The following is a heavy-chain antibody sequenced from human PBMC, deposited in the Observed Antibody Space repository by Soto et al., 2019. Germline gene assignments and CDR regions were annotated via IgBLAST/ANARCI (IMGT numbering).Heavy chain of an antibody. Sequence: EVQLLESGGGLVQPGGSLRLSCAAPGFTFRSYAMSWVRQAPGKGLEWVSAISGSGGSTYYADSVKGRFTISRDNSKNTLYLQMNSLRAEDTAVYYCAKASGWFGEFDYWGQGTLVTVSS. J-gene: IGHJ4*02. CDR1: GFTFRSYA. CDR2: ISGSGGST. V-gene: IGHV3-23*01. CDR3: AKASGWFGEFDY. D-gene: IGHD3-10*01.